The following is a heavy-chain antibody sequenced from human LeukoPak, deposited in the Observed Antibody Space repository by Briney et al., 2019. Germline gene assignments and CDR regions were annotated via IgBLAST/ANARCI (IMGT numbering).Heavy chain of an antibody. CDR1: GDSISFYY. CDR3: ARDVNY. Sequence: SETLSLTCTVSGDSISFYYWTWIRQPAGKGLQWIGRIYSCGSTNYNPSLKSRVTISLDKSKNQFSLRLTSVTAADTAVYYCARDVNYWGQGTLVTVSS. CDR2: IYSCGST. J-gene: IGHJ4*02. V-gene: IGHV4-4*07.